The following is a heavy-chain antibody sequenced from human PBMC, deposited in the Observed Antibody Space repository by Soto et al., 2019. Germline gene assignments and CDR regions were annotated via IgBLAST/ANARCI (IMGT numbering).Heavy chain of an antibody. CDR1: GFTFSTYH. CDR3: ARGYCGGGGCYLRRDAIDV. V-gene: IGHV3-21*01. J-gene: IGHJ3*01. Sequence: EVQLVESGGGLVMPGGSLRLSCAASGFTFSTYHMNWVRQAPGKGLEWVSSINPSSSHIYYADSVRGRITISRDNSKNSMDLRMNSLRTEDAAVYYCARGYCGGGGCYLRRDAIDVWGQGRMVTVSS. CDR2: INPSSSHI. D-gene: IGHD2-15*01.